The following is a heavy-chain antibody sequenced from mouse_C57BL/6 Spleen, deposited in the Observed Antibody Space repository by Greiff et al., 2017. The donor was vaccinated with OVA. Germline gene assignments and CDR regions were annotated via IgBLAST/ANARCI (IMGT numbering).Heavy chain of an antibody. CDR1: GFNIKNTY. CDR2: IDPANGHT. J-gene: IGHJ4*01. Sequence: EVQLQQSVAELVRPGASVKLSCTASGFNIKNTYMHWVKQRPEQGLEWIGRIDPANGHTKSAPKFQGKATITADTSSNTAYLQLSSLTSEDTAIYYGARFYYDYDGAMDYWGQGTSVTVSS. D-gene: IGHD2-4*01. CDR3: ARFYYDYDGAMDY. V-gene: IGHV14-3*01.